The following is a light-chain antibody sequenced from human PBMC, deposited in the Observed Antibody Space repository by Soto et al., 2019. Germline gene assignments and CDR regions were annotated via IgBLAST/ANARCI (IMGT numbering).Light chain of an antibody. CDR2: EVS. Sequence: QSVLTQPASVSGSPGQSTTISCTGTNSDVGGYNYVSWYQQHPGKAPKLMIYEVSNRPSGVSNRFSGSKSGNTASLTISGLQAEDEADYYCSSYTSSSTLVFGTGTKVTVL. V-gene: IGLV2-14*01. CDR1: NSDVGGYNY. J-gene: IGLJ1*01. CDR3: SSYTSSSTLV.